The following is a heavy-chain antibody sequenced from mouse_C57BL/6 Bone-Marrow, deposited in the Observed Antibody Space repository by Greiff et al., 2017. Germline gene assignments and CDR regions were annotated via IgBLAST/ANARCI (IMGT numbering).Heavy chain of an antibody. CDR2: INPSSGYT. Sequence: VQLQQSGAELAKPGASVKMSCKASGYTFTSYWMHWVKQRPGQGLEWIGYINPSSGYTKYNQKFKDKATSTADKSSSTAYMQLSSLTYEDSAVYYCARRGFAYWGQGTLVTVSA. J-gene: IGHJ3*01. CDR1: GYTFTSYW. CDR3: ARRGFAY. V-gene: IGHV1-7*01.